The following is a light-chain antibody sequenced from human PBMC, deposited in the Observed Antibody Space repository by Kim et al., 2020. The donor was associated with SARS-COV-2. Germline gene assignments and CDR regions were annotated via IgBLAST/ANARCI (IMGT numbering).Light chain of an antibody. J-gene: IGKJ2*01. CDR1: QSLLHSNGYNY. Sequence: DIVMTQSPLSLPVTPGEPASISCRSSQSLLHSNGYNYLDWYLQKPGQSPQLLIYLGSDRASGVPDRFSGSGSGTDFTLIISRVEAEDVGVYYCMQALQTPYTFGQGTKLEI. CDR3: MQALQTPYT. V-gene: IGKV2-28*01. CDR2: LGS.